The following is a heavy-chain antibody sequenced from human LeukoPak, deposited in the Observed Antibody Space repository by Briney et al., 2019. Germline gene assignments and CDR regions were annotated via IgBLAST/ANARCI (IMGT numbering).Heavy chain of an antibody. CDR2: ITANGDTT. CDR1: GFTFSSYA. Sequence: PGGSLRLSCAASGFTFSSYAMSWVRQAPGKGLDWVSSITANGDTTYYADSVKGRFTISRDNSKNTLYLQMSSLRAEDTAVYYCATFGVIVRNNYFDYWGQGALVAVSS. V-gene: IGHV3-23*01. J-gene: IGHJ4*02. CDR3: ATFGVIVRNNYFDY. D-gene: IGHD3-3*01.